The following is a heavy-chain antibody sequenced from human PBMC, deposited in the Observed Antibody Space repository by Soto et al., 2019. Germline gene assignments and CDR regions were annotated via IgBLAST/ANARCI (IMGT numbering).Heavy chain of an antibody. D-gene: IGHD1-26*01. CDR2: ISYEGSAK. CDR1: GFTFSSYG. Sequence: QVQLVESGRGVVQPGRSLRLSCAASGFTFSSYGMHWVRQVPGKGLEWVALISYEGSAKYYADSVKGRFTISRDNSKNTLYLQMDSLRAEDTAIYYCAKDHLWYSGSYLFDSWGQGALVTVSS. CDR3: AKDHLWYSGSYLFDS. J-gene: IGHJ4*02. V-gene: IGHV3-30*18.